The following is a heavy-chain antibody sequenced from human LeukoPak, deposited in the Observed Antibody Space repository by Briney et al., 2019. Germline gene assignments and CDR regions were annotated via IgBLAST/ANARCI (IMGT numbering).Heavy chain of an antibody. CDR2: FYHGGST. J-gene: IGHJ4*02. D-gene: IGHD6-13*01. V-gene: IGHV4-38-2*02. CDR1: GYSISSGYY. Sequence: SETLSLTCTVSGYSISSGYYWGWIRQPPGKGLEWIGNFYHGGSTYYNPSLKSRVTMSGDTSKNQFSLNLSSVTAAGTAVYFCVRVTTSSWFEGYFDYWGQGTLVTVSS. CDR3: VRVTTSSWFEGYFDY.